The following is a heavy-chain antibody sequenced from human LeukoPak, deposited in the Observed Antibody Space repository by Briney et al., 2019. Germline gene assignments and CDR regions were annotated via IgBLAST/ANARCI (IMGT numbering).Heavy chain of an antibody. V-gene: IGHV4-34*01. CDR2: INHSGST. CDR3: ARISELMTTVTYFDY. CDR1: GGAFSGYY. Sequence: SETLSLTCAVYGGAFSGYYWSWIRQPPGKGLEWIGEINHSGSTNYNPSLKSRVTIPADRSKNQFSLKLSSVTAADTAVYYCARISELMTTVTYFDYWGQGTLVTVSS. J-gene: IGHJ4*02. D-gene: IGHD4-17*01.